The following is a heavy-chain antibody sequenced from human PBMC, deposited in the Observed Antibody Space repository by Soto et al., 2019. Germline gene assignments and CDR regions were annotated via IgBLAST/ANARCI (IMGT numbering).Heavy chain of an antibody. CDR3: AAPPRY. V-gene: IGHV4-59*01. CDR2: IYDSGST. J-gene: IGHJ4*02. CDR1: GGSISSYY. D-gene: IGHD6-6*01. Sequence: QVQLQESGPGLVKPSETLSLTRTVSGGSISSYYWSWIRQPPGKGLEWIGYIYDSGSTNYNPSLKSRVTLSVDTSKNQFSLRLTSVTAADTAMYYCAAPPRYWGRGTLVTVSS.